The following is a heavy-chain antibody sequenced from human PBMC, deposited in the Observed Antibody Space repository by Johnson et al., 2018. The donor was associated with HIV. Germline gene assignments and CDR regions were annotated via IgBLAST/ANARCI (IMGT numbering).Heavy chain of an antibody. CDR2: IRYDGDNK. D-gene: IGHD6-19*01. CDR1: RFTFSSYG. CDR3: AAGIAVAGLRGNAFDI. V-gene: IGHV3-30*02. Sequence: QVQLVESGGGVVQPGGSLRLSCAASRFTFSSYGMHWVHQAPGKGLAWVAFIRYDGDNKYYADSVKGRCTISRANAKKSLYLRMNRLRAEDTAVYCCAAGIAVAGLRGNAFDIWGQGTMVTVSS. J-gene: IGHJ3*02.